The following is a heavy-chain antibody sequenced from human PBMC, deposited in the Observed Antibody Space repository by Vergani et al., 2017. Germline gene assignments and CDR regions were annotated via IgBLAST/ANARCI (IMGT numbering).Heavy chain of an antibody. CDR1: GFTLNSYA. CDR3: AKVWGSTSYPYGGGAFDV. J-gene: IGHJ3*01. Sequence: QLLVSGGGLIQPGGSLRLSCAASGFTLNSYALTWVRPALGKGREWVSGINNNGCSTYYPDSVKGRFTISRDNSKNTLYLQMTDLRAEDTATYYCAKVWGSTSYPYGGGAFDVWGRGTMVTVSS. V-gene: IGHV3-23*01. D-gene: IGHD2-2*01. CDR2: INNNGCST.